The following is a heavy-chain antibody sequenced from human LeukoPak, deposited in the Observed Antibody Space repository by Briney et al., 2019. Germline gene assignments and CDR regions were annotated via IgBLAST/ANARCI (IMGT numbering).Heavy chain of an antibody. CDR3: IPIVTRDLGY. V-gene: IGHV3-23*01. D-gene: IGHD3-9*01. Sequence: GGSLRLSCAASGFTFSRYTMSWVRQAPGKGREWVSGIISSGSSTYYADSVKGRFTISRDNSKNTLYLQMNSLRAEDTALYYCIPIVTRDLGYWGQGTLVIVSS. J-gene: IGHJ4*02. CDR1: GFTFSRYT. CDR2: IISSGSST.